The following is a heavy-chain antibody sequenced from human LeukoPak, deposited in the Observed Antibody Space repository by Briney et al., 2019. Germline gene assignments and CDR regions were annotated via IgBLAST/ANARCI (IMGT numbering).Heavy chain of an antibody. CDR3: ARGRRGGARFPFRDCYFDY. V-gene: IGHV4-34*01. Sequence: PSETLSLTCAVYGGSFSGYYWSWIRQPPGKGLEWIGEINHSGSTNYNPSLKSRVTISVDTSKNQFSLKLSSVTAADTAVYYCARGRRGGARFPFRDCYFDYWGQGTLVTVSS. CDR1: GGSFSGYY. J-gene: IGHJ4*02. CDR2: INHSGST. D-gene: IGHD1-26*01.